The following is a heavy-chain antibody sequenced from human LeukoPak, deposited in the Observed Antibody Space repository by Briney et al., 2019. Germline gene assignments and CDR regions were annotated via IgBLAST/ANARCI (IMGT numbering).Heavy chain of an antibody. Sequence: GGSLRLSCAASGFTFGSYAMSWVRQAPGKGLEWVSAISGSGGSTYYADSVKGRFTISRDNSENTLYLQMNSLRAEDTAVYYCAKAPYSSSWFGWFDPWGQGTLVTVSS. V-gene: IGHV3-23*01. D-gene: IGHD6-13*01. CDR1: GFTFGSYA. J-gene: IGHJ5*02. CDR3: AKAPYSSSWFGWFDP. CDR2: ISGSGGST.